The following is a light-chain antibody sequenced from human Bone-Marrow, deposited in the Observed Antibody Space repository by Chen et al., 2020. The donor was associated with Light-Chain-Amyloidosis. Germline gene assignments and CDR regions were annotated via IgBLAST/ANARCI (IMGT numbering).Light chain of an antibody. V-gene: IGLV2-23*02. Sequence: QSALTQPASVSGSPGQSITISCTGTSSDVGSYNLVSWYQQHPGKAPKLMIYEVSKRPSGVSNRFSGSKSGNTASLTISGLQAEDEADYYCCSYAGSSTFWGFGGGTKLTVL. CDR2: EVS. CDR3: CSYAGSSTFWG. CDR1: SSDVGSYNL. J-gene: IGLJ3*02.